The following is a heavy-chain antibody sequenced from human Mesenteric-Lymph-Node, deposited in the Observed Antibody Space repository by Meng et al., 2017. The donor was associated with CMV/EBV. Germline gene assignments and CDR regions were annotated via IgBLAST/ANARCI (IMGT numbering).Heavy chain of an antibody. CDR1: GFTFSAYY. V-gene: IGHV3-11*01. CDR3: ARNYYGSGGGNWFDP. J-gene: IGHJ5*02. D-gene: IGHD3-10*01. CDR2: ISSSDIAI. Sequence: GGSLRLSCAASGFTFSAYYMSWIRQAPGKGLEWISYISSSDIAIYYADSVKGRFTISRDSAKNSLYLQMNSLSAEDTAVYYCARNYYGSGGGNWFDPWGQGTLVTVSS.